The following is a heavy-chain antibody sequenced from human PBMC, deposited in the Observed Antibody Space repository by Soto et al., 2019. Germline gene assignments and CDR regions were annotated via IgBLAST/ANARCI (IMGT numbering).Heavy chain of an antibody. CDR3: ARRKTGTTYFDY. CDR2: IYFSGST. Sequence: SETLSLTCSVSGGSISSSTNYLGWIRQPPEKGLEWIGEIYFSGSTHYKSSLQSRVTLSIDTSKNQFSLTLSSVTAADTAVYHCARRKTGTTYFDYWGQGMLVTVSS. D-gene: IGHD1-1*01. J-gene: IGHJ4*02. V-gene: IGHV4-39*01. CDR1: GGSISSSTNY.